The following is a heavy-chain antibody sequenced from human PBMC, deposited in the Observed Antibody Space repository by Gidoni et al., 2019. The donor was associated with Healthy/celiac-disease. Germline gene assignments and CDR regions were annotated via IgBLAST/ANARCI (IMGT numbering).Heavy chain of an antibody. J-gene: IGHJ4*02. CDR1: GFTFSSYA. CDR2: ISGSGGST. V-gene: IGHV3-23*01. CDR3: AKDPGIAAAGTGGAFDY. Sequence: EVQLLESGGGLVQPGGSLRLSCAASGFTFSSYAMSWVRQAPGKGLEWVSAISGSGGSTYYADSVKGRFTISRDNSKNTLYLQMNSLRAEDTAVYYCAKDPGIAAAGTGGAFDYWGQGTLVTVSS. D-gene: IGHD6-13*01.